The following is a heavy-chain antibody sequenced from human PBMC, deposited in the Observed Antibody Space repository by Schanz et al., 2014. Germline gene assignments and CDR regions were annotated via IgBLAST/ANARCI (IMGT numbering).Heavy chain of an antibody. D-gene: IGHD2-21*01. J-gene: IGHJ4*02. CDR2: MNPNSGNT. V-gene: IGHV1-8*01. Sequence: QVQLVQSGAEVKKPGASVKVSCKASGYTFTSYDINWVRQATGQGLEWMGWMNPNSGNTGYAQQFQGRVTMTRNTSISTAYMELSSLRSDDTAVYYCARVAPVLVLREFDYWGQGTLVTVSS. CDR1: GYTFTSYD. CDR3: ARVAPVLVLREFDY.